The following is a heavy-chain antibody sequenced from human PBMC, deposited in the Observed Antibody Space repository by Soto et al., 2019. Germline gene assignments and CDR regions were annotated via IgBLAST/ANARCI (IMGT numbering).Heavy chain of an antibody. Sequence: ASVKVSCKASGYIFTNYYRHWVRQAPGQGLELMGIINPSGGGTSYTQKCQVSLTMTVDTSTSTVYMELRSLRSDDTAVYYCARGEYYDSSGYSYYYYYGMDXWGQGTTVTVSS. D-gene: IGHD3-22*01. CDR2: INPSGGGT. CDR1: GYIFTNYY. V-gene: IGHV1-46*01. J-gene: IGHJ6*02. CDR3: ARGEYYDSSGYSYYYYYGMDX.